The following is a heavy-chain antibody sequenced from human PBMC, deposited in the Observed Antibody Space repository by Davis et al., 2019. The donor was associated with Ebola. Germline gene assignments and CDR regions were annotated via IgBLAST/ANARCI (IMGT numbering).Heavy chain of an antibody. CDR3: ASSVGMWANY. CDR2: INPSGGST. J-gene: IGHJ4*02. CDR1: GFTFSSYG. D-gene: IGHD7-27*01. Sequence: GESLKISCAASGFTFSSYGMHWVRQAPGQGLEWMGIINPSGGSTSYAQKFQGRVTMTRDTSTSTVYMELSSLRSEDTAVYYCASSVGMWANYWGQGTLVTVSS. V-gene: IGHV1-46*01.